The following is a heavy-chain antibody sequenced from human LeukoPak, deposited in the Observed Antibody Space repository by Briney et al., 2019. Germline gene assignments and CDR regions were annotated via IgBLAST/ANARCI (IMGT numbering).Heavy chain of an antibody. D-gene: IGHD4-23*01. V-gene: IGHV1-69*13. J-gene: IGHJ6*02. CDR2: IIPIFGTA. CDR1: GGTFSSYA. CDR3: ASERGDLYGGNSGYYYYGMDV. Sequence: SVKVSCKASGGTFSSYAISWVRQAPGQGLEWMGGIIPIFGTANYAQKFQGRVTITADESTSTAYMELSSLRSEDTAVYYCASERGDLYGGNSGYYYYGMDVWGQGTTVTVSS.